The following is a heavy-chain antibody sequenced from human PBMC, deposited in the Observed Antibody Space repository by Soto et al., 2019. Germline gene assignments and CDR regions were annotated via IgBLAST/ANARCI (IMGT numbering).Heavy chain of an antibody. D-gene: IGHD6-13*01. CDR3: VHRRKVLGRGFVSSWLPFDY. CDR1: GFSLTTSGVG. V-gene: IGHV2-5*02. J-gene: IGHJ4*02. CDR2: IYWDDDK. Sequence: QITLKESGPTLVKPTQTLTLTCTFSGFSLTTSGVGVGWIRQPPGKALEGLALIYWDDDKRYSPSLKSRLTIIKDTSKNQVVLTMTNMDPVDTATYYCVHRRKVLGRGFVSSWLPFDYWGQGTLVTVSS.